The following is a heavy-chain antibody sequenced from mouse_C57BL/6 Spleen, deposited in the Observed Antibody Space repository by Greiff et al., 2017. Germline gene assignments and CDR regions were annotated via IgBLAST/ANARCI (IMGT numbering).Heavy chain of an antibody. J-gene: IGHJ4*01. CDR3: AKTGGTTVVDAMDY. V-gene: IGHV2-3*01. CDR1: GFSLTSYG. D-gene: IGHD1-1*01. Sequence: QVQLQQSGPGLVAPSQSLSITCTVSGFSLTSYGVSWVRQPPGKGLEWLGVIWGDGSTNYHSALISRLGISKDNSKSQVFLKLNSLQTDDTATYYCAKTGGTTVVDAMDYWGQGTSVTVSS. CDR2: IWGDGST.